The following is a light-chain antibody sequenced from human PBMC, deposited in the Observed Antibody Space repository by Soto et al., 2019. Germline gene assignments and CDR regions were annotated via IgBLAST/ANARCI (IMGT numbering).Light chain of an antibody. J-gene: IGLJ1*01. CDR1: SSDVDGYNY. Sequence: QSVLTQPASVSGSPGQSITISCTGTSSDVDGYNYVSWYQQHPGKAPKFMIYDVSNLPSVVSNRFSGSKSGNTASLTISGLQSEYEADYYCCSYTTSNTRQIVFGTVTRSPS. CDR3: CSYTTSNTRQIV. CDR2: DVS. V-gene: IGLV2-14*01.